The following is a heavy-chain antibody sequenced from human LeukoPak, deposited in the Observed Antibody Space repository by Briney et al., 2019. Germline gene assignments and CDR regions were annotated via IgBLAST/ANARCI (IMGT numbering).Heavy chain of an antibody. D-gene: IGHD3-10*01. CDR2: ISYDGSNV. J-gene: IGHJ5*02. CDR1: GFTFRSYV. Sequence: GGSLRLSCAASGFTFRSYVMHWFRQTPGKGLEWVAVISYDGSNVNYTDSVKGRFIISRDNSKHTLYLQMNSLRAEDTAVYYCARGFYGAGSYRWFHPWGQGALVTVSS. CDR3: ARGFYGAGSYRWFHP. V-gene: IGHV3-30*03.